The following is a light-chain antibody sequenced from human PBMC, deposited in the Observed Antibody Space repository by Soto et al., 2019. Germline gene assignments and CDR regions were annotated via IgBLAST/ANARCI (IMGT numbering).Light chain of an antibody. J-gene: IGKJ4*01. CDR3: QQANGYPLT. CDR2: TAS. Sequence: DIQLTQSPSFLSASVGDRVTITCRASLVTSSNVGWYQVKPGTAPNLLIYTASNLESGVPSRFSGSASGTEFTLTISSLQPEDSATYYCQQANGYPLTFGGGTKLEIK. CDR1: LVTSSN. V-gene: IGKV1-9*01.